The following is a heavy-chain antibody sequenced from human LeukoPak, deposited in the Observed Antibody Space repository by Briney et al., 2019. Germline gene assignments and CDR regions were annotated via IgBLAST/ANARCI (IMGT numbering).Heavy chain of an antibody. D-gene: IGHD3-16*02. J-gene: IGHJ4*02. Sequence: ASVKVSCKASGYTFTSYGISWVRQAPGQGLEWMGWISAYNGNTNYAQKLQGRVTMTTDTSTSTAYMELRSLRSDDTAVYCCARDVRLGELSSEVDYWGQGTLVTVSS. CDR2: ISAYNGNT. CDR3: ARDVRLGELSSEVDY. V-gene: IGHV1-18*01. CDR1: GYTFTSYG.